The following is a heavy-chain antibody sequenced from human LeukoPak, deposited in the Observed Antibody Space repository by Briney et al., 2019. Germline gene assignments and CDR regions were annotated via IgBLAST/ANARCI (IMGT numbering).Heavy chain of an antibody. V-gene: IGHV3-73*01. J-gene: IGHJ4*02. CDR1: GFTFSGSA. CDR3: TTEPTLWPYFDY. D-gene: IGHD3-10*01. Sequence: GGSLRLSCAASGFTFSGSAMHWVRQASGKGLEWVGRIKTKPNNYATAYAASVKGRFTISRDDSKNTAYLQMNSLKTEDTAVYYCTTEPTLWPYFDYWGQGTLVTVSS. CDR2: IKTKPNNYAT.